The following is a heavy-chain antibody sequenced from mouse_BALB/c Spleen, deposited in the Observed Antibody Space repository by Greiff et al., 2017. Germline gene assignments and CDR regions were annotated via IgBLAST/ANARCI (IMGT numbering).Heavy chain of an antibody. CDR1: GFNFNDYY. J-gene: IGHJ2*01. Sequence: EVQLQQSGAELVRPGALVKLSCKASGFNFNDYYMHWVKQRPEQGLEWIGWIDPENGNTIYDPKFQGKASITADTSSNTAYLQLSSLTSEDTAVYYCARRSLYDNSDYWGQGTTLTVSS. V-gene: IGHV14-1*02. CDR3: ARRSLYDNSDY. D-gene: IGHD2-1*01. CDR2: IDPENGNT.